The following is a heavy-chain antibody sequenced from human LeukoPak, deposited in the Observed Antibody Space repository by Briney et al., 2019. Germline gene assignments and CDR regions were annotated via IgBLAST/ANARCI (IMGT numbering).Heavy chain of an antibody. V-gene: IGHV1-2*02. D-gene: IGHD6-13*01. CDR3: ARVSGVSSSWQTDWFDP. Sequence: ASVKVTCKASGYTFTGYYMHWVRQAPGQGLEWMGWINPNSGGTNYAQKFQGRVTMTRDTSISTAYMELSRLRSEDTAVYYCARVSGVSSSWQTDWFDPWGQGTLVTVSS. CDR1: GYTFTGYY. CDR2: INPNSGGT. J-gene: IGHJ5*02.